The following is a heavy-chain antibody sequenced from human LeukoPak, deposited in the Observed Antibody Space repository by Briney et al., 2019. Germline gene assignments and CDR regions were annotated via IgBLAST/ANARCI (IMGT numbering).Heavy chain of an antibody. J-gene: IGHJ5*02. Sequence: ASVKVSCKASGYTFTSYAMNWVRQAPGQGLEWMGWINTNTGNPTYAQGFTGQFVFSLDTSVSTAYLQISSLKDEDTAVYYCARGGNCSGGSCYSGWFDPWGQGTLVTVSS. CDR1: GYTFTSYA. V-gene: IGHV7-4-1*02. CDR3: ARGGNCSGGSCYSGWFDP. CDR2: INTNTGNP. D-gene: IGHD2-15*01.